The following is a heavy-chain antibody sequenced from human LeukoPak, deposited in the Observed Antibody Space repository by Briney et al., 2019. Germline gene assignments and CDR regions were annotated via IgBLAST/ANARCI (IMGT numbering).Heavy chain of an antibody. CDR3: ARDHPDTATLDY. D-gene: IGHD5-18*01. Sequence: GGSLRLSCAASGFTVSSNYMSWVRQAPGKGLEWVSVIYSGGSTYYADSVKGRFTISRDNSKNTLYLQMNSLRAEDTAVYYCARDHPDTATLDYWGQGTLVTVSS. J-gene: IGHJ4*02. CDR1: GFTVSSNY. V-gene: IGHV3-66*01. CDR2: IYSGGST.